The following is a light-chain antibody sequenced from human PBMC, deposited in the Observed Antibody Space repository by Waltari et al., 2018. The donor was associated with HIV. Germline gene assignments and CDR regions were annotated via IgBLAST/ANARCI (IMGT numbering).Light chain of an antibody. V-gene: IGLV2-14*03. J-gene: IGLJ3*02. Sequence: QSALTQPASVSGSLGQSITFSCTGTSSDIGGYDYVSWYQQHPGEAPKIIIYDVTNRPSGISERFSGSKSGDTASLTISGLQAEDEADYYCTSFTTTTAWVFGVGTKLTVL. CDR3: TSFTTTTAWV. CDR1: SSDIGGYDY. CDR2: DVT.